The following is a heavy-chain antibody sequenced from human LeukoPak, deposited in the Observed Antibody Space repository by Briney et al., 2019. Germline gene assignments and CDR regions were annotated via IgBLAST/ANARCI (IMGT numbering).Heavy chain of an antibody. CDR3: ARDWGPTTVLPHTWFDP. V-gene: IGHV3-30-3*01. CDR1: GFTFSSYA. J-gene: IGHJ5*02. Sequence: GGSLRLSCAASGFTFSSYAMHWVRQAPGKGLEWVAVISYDGSNKYYADSVKGRFTISRVNSKNTLYLQMNSLRAEDTAVYYCARDWGPTTVLPHTWFDPWGQGTLVTVSS. CDR2: ISYDGSNK. D-gene: IGHD4-11*01.